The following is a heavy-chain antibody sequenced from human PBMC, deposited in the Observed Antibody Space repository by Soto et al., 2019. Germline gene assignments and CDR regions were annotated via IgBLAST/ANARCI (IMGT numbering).Heavy chain of an antibody. CDR1: GYPISSGYY. J-gene: IGHJ4*02. CDR3: ARNSYYDFWSGYQRAFDL. CDR2: LYHSGST. D-gene: IGHD3-3*01. Sequence: PSETLSLTCGVTGYPISSGYYWGWIRQSPGKGLEWIGSLYHSGSTYYNPSLKGRVTISVDSSKNQFSLKLSSVTAADTAVYYCARNSYYDFWSGYQRAFDLWGQGTLVTAPQ. V-gene: IGHV4-38-2*01.